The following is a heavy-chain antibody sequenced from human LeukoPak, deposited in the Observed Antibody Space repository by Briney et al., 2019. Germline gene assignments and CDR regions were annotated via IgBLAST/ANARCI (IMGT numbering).Heavy chain of an antibody. V-gene: IGHV4-30-4*08. CDR1: GGSISSGDYY. D-gene: IGHD3-3*01. Sequence: SETLSLTCTVSGGSISSGDYYWSWIRQPPGKGLEWIGYIYYSGSTYYNPSLKSRVTISVDTSKNQFSLKLSSVTAADTAVYYSARVGGRYDFWSGSKGIPLINWFDPWGQGTLVTVSS. J-gene: IGHJ5*02. CDR2: IYYSGST. CDR3: ARVGGRYDFWSGSKGIPLINWFDP.